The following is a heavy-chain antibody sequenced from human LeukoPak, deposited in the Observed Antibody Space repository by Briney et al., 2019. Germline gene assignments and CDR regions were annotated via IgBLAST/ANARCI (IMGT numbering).Heavy chain of an antibody. CDR2: ISGSGGST. Sequence: GGSLRLSCAASGFTFSSYAMSWVRQAPGKGLEWVSAISGSGGSTYCADSVKGRFTISRDNSKNTLYLQMNSLRAEDTAVYYCAKWFGEFDALDIWGQGTMVTVSS. V-gene: IGHV3-23*01. CDR1: GFTFSSYA. J-gene: IGHJ3*02. CDR3: AKWFGEFDALDI. D-gene: IGHD3-10*01.